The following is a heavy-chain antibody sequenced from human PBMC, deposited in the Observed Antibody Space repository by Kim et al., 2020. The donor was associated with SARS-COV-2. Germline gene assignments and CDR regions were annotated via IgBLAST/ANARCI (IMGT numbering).Heavy chain of an antibody. CDR2: IYHSGST. CDR1: GYSISSGYY. J-gene: IGHJ4*02. CDR3: ARGLVVGDYVY. V-gene: IGHV4-38-2*02. Sequence: SETLSLTCTVSGYSISSGYYWGWIRQPPGKGLEWIGSIYHSGSTYYNPSLKSRVTISVDTSKNQFSLKLSSVTAADTAVYYCARGLVVGDYVYWGQGTLVTVSS. D-gene: IGHD4-17*01.